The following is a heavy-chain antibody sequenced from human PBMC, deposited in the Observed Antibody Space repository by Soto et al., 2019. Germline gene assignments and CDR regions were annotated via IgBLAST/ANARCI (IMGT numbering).Heavy chain of an antibody. J-gene: IGHJ2*01. Sequence: PGESLKISCKGSGYSFASHWVAWVRQMPEKGLEWIGTIYPGDSDTKYSSAFRGHVTISADTSVSTAYLQWSSLKASDTAMYYCARPARFNWNSNHPLGYFDVWGRGTLVTVSS. CDR1: GYSFASHW. V-gene: IGHV5-51*01. CDR3: ARPARFNWNSNHPLGYFDV. D-gene: IGHD1-7*01. CDR2: IYPGDSDT.